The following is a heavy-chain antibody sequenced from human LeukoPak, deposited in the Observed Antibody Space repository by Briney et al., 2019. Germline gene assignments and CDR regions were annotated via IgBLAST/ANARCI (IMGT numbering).Heavy chain of an antibody. V-gene: IGHV3-48*01. CDR3: AGNHVLRYFDWLLFGY. CDR2: ISSSSSTI. J-gene: IGHJ4*02. D-gene: IGHD3-9*01. CDR1: GFTFSSYW. Sequence: GGSLRLSCAASGFTFSSYWMHWVRQAPGKGLEWVSYISSSSSTIYYADSVKGRFTISRDNAKNSLYLQMNSLRAEDTAVYYCAGNHVLRYFDWLLFGYWGQGTLVTVSS.